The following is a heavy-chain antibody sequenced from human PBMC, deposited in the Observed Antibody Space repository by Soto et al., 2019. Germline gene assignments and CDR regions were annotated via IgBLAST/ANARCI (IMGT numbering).Heavy chain of an antibody. J-gene: IGHJ5*02. Sequence: QVQLMQSGAEVKKPGASVKVSCKASGYTFTNYGISWVRQAPGQGLEWMGWINGYNGYTNYAQKFQGRVTMATDTSTSTAYMELRSLGSDDTAVYYCARDGDEEANFDPWGQGTLVTVSS. V-gene: IGHV1-18*01. CDR2: INGYNGYT. CDR3: ARDGDEEANFDP. D-gene: IGHD4-17*01. CDR1: GYTFTNYG.